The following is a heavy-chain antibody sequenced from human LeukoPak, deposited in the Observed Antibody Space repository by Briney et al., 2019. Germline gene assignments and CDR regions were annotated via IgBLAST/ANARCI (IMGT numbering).Heavy chain of an antibody. V-gene: IGHV3-23*01. CDR2: ISGSGGST. CDR3: AKDQEIVGATTTDY. Sequence: PGGSLRLSCAASGVTFSSSAISWVRHAPGKGLEWGSQISGSGGSTYYADYVKGRFTISRDNSKNTVYLQMNSLRAEDTAVYYCAKDQEIVGATTTDYWGQGTLVTVSS. J-gene: IGHJ4*02. D-gene: IGHD1-26*01. CDR1: GVTFSSSA.